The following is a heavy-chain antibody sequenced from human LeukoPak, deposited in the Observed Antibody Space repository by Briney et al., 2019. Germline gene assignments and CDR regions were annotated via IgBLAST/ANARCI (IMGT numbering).Heavy chain of an antibody. Sequence: SQTLSLTCAISGDSVSSNGAAWTWIRQSPSRGLEWLGRTYYRSKWYNDYAVSVKSRISLNPDTSKNQFSLQLNSVTPEDTAVYYCARSGSSVAGPFDYWGQGTLVTVSS. CDR2: TYYRSKWYN. CDR3: ARSGSSVAGPFDY. CDR1: GDSVSSNGAA. D-gene: IGHD6-19*01. V-gene: IGHV6-1*01. J-gene: IGHJ4*02.